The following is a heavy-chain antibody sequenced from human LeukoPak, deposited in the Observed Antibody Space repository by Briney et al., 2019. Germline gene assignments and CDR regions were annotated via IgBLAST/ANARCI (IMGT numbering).Heavy chain of an antibody. CDR3: ARVMGSGRTGFDY. CDR2: IYYSGTT. Sequence: SETLSLTCTVSGGSISNYYWSWIRQPPGKGLEWIGYIYYSGTTNYSPSLKSRVTISVDTSKNQFSLKLSSVTAADTAVYYCARVMGSGRTGFDYWGQGTLVTVSS. V-gene: IGHV4-59*01. D-gene: IGHD6-19*01. CDR1: GGSISNYY. J-gene: IGHJ4*02.